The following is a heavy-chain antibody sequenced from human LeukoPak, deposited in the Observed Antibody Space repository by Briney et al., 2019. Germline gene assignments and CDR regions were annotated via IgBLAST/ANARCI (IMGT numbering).Heavy chain of an antibody. J-gene: IGHJ1*01. D-gene: IGHD6-19*01. CDR3: ARGRGIAVAPLQH. V-gene: IGHV3-21*01. Sequence: GGSLSLSCEVSGVTFSSHSMTWVRQAPGKGLEWISSIRSGGRAKNYADSVKGRFTIARDAAKNSLFLQMNGLRAEDAAVYHSARGRGIAVAPLQHWGQGTLVTVSS. CDR1: GVTFSSHS. CDR2: IRSGGRAK.